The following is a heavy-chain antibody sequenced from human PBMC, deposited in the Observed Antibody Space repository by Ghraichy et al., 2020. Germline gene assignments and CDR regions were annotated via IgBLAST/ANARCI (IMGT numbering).Heavy chain of an antibody. Sequence: ASVKVSCKASGYTFTSYGISWVRQAPGQGLEWMGWISAYNGNTNYAQELQGRVTMTTDTSTSTAYMELRSLRSDDTAVYYCAREESLWLALGYWGQGTLVTVSS. CDR3: AREESLWLALGY. D-gene: IGHD5-18*01. J-gene: IGHJ4*02. CDR1: GYTFTSYG. V-gene: IGHV1-18*01. CDR2: ISAYNGNT.